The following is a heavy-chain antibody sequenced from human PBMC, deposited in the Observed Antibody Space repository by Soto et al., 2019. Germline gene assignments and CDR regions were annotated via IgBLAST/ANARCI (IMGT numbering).Heavy chain of an antibody. V-gene: IGHV3-30*04. CDR3: ARDLQAGTDNVNWFAP. J-gene: IGHJ5*02. Sequence: QVQLVESGGGVVQPGRSLRLSCAASGFSLSRSAMHWVRQAPGKGLEWVAVIAYDGSNRWYADSAKGRFTISRDNSKNTVYLQMSSLRGEDTAVYYWARDLQAGTDNVNWFAPWGQGTLVTVSS. D-gene: IGHD1-1*01. CDR2: IAYDGSNR. CDR1: GFSLSRSA.